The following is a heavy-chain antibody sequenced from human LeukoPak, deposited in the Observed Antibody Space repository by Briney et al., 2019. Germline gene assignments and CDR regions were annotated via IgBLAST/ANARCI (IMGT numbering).Heavy chain of an antibody. CDR2: ISGSGGST. CDR3: AKDVTSGYSYVY. J-gene: IGHJ4*02. CDR1: GFTFSSYA. D-gene: IGHD5-18*01. Sequence: GGSLRLSCAASGFTFSSYAMSWVRQAPGKGLEWVSAISGSGGSTYYADSVEGRFTISRDNSKNTLYLQMNSLRAEDRAVYYCAKDVTSGYSYVYWGQGTLVTVSS. V-gene: IGHV3-23*01.